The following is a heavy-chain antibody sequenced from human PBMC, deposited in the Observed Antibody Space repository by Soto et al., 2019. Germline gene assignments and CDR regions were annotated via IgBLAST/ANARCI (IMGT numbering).Heavy chain of an antibody. CDR2: IYYSGST. D-gene: IGHD3-10*01. V-gene: IGHV4-59*01. J-gene: IGHJ4*02. Sequence: PSETLSLTCTVSGGSISSYYWSWIRQPPGKGLEWIGYIYYSGSTNYNPSLKSRVTISVDTSKNQFSLKLSSVTAADTAVYYCARDRPMVRGVISDYWGQGTLVTVSS. CDR1: GGSISSYY. CDR3: ARDRPMVRGVISDY.